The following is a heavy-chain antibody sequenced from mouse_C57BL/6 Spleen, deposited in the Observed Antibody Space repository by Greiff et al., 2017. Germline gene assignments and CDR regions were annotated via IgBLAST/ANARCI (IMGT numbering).Heavy chain of an antibody. J-gene: IGHJ1*03. CDR1: GYTFTSYW. CDR3: AREERDFEG. V-gene: IGHV1-52*01. Sequence: QVQLQQSGAELVRPGSSVKLSCKASGYTFTSYWMHWVKQRPIQGLEWLGNIDPYDSETHYNQKFKDKATLTVVKYSRTAYMHLSSLTTEDSAVYDSAREERDFEGWGTGTTVTVST. CDR2: IDPYDSET.